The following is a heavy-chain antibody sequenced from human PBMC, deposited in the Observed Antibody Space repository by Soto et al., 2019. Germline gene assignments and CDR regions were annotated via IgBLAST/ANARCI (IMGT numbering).Heavy chain of an antibody. CDR1: GYTFTGYY. CDR2: INPNSGGT. Sequence: ASVKVSCKASGYTFTGYYMHWVRQAPGQGLEWMGWINPNSGGTNYAQKFQGWVTMTRDTSISTAYMELSRLRSDDTAVYYCARGYDYIWGSYLLDPWGQGTLVTVSS. CDR3: ARGYDYIWGSYLLDP. V-gene: IGHV1-2*04. D-gene: IGHD3-16*01. J-gene: IGHJ5*02.